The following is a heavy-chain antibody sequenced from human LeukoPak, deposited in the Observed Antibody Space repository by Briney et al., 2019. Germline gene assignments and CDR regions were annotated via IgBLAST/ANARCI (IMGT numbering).Heavy chain of an antibody. CDR2: IYHSGST. V-gene: IGHV4-4*02. CDR3: ARSSSTSSYWYFDL. D-gene: IGHD2-2*01. J-gene: IGHJ2*01. Sequence: SETLSLTCAVSGGSISSSNWWSWVRPPPGKGLEWIGEIYHSGSTNYNPSLKSRVTISVDKSKNQFSLKLSSVTAADTAVYYCARSSSTSSYWYFDLWGRGTLVTVSS. CDR1: GGSISSSNW.